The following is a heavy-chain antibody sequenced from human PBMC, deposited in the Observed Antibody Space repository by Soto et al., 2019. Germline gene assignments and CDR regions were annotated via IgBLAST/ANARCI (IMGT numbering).Heavy chain of an antibody. Sequence: SETLSLICTVSGGSVSSSSFYWSWIRQPPGKGLEWIGYIYYSGSTNYNPSLKSRVTISVDTSKNQFSLKLSSVTAADTAVYYCARDLYYGSGPLRPDPYYYYGMDVWGQGTTVTVSS. CDR1: GGSVSSSSFY. V-gene: IGHV4-61*01. CDR2: IYYSGST. CDR3: ARDLYYGSGPLRPDPYYYYGMDV. J-gene: IGHJ6*02. D-gene: IGHD3-10*01.